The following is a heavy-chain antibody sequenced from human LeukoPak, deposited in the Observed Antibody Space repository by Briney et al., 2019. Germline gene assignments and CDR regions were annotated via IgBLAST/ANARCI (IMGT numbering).Heavy chain of an antibody. Sequence: SETLSLTRGVSGDSIRSSIYHWGWIRQPPGKGLEWIGSVYYDGSAYYNPSLKSRVTISVDTSKNQLSLKLSSVTAADTAVYYCARPLTRGGTYYVWGQGTLVTVSS. J-gene: IGHJ4*02. CDR3: ARPLTRGGTYYV. CDR2: VYYDGSA. D-gene: IGHD1-26*01. CDR1: GDSIRSSIYH. V-gene: IGHV4-39*01.